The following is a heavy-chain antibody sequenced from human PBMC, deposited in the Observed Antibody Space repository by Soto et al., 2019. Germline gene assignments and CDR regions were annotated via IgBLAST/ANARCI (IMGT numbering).Heavy chain of an antibody. CDR1: GYTLTELS. Sequence: QVQLVQSGAEVKKPGASVKVSCKVSGYTLTELSMHWVRQAPGKGLEWMGGFDPEDGETIYAQKFQGRVTMTEDTSTDTAYMELSSLRSEDTAVYYCATGPKYSSSWYYYYYGIDVWGQGTTVTVSS. V-gene: IGHV1-24*01. CDR3: ATGPKYSSSWYYYYYGIDV. CDR2: FDPEDGET. D-gene: IGHD6-13*01. J-gene: IGHJ6*02.